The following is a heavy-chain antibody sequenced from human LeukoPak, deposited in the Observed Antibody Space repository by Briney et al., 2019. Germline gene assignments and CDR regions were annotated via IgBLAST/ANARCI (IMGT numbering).Heavy chain of an antibody. CDR2: IIPIFGTA. D-gene: IGHD3-3*01. CDR3: ARPLTPHKYDSLGDYYYMDV. J-gene: IGHJ6*03. Sequence: SVKVSCKASGGTFSSYAISWVRQAPGQGLEWMGGIIPIFGTANYAQKFQGRVTITADESTSTAYMELSSLRSEDTAVYYCARPLTPHKYDSLGDYYYMDVWGKGTTVTVSS. V-gene: IGHV1-69*13. CDR1: GGTFSSYA.